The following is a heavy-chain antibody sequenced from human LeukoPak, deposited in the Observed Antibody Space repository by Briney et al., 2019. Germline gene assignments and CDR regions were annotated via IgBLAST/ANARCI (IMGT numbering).Heavy chain of an antibody. CDR2: IYHSGST. CDR1: GGSISSGGYY. J-gene: IGHJ4*02. D-gene: IGHD2-2*01. CDR3: ARMIRYCSSTSCSRSGY. Sequence: SQTLSLTCTVSGGSISSGGYYWSWIRQPPGKGLEWIGYIYHSGSTYYNPSLKSRVTISVDTSKNQFSLKLSSVTAADTAVYYCARMIRYCSSTSCSRSGYWGQGTLVTVSS. V-gene: IGHV4-30-2*01.